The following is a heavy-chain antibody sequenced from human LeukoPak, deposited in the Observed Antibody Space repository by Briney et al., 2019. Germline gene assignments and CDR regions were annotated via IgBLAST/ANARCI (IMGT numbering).Heavy chain of an antibody. CDR3: AKDWSTGSPYFMDV. D-gene: IGHD1-26*01. V-gene: IGHV3-23*01. Sequence: PGGSLRLSCVPPGLTFSNYAMAGVRQAPGKGLEGVSGIFGSGGSTYYADCVKGRFTICRDNSRSTLFLQMNSLRPEDTDIYYCAKDWSTGSPYFMDVWGKGTTVRVSS. CDR1: GLTFSNYA. J-gene: IGHJ6*03. CDR2: IFGSGGST.